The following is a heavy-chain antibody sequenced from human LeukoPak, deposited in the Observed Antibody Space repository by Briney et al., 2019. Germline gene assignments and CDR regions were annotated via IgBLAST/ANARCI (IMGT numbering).Heavy chain of an antibody. V-gene: IGHV1-24*01. J-gene: IGHJ4*02. CDR1: GYTLTELS. Sequence: ASVKVSCKVSGYTLTELSMHWVRQAPGKGLEWMGGFDPEDGETIYAQKFQGRVTMTEDASTDTAYMELSSLRSEDTAVYYCATAPDYNWNSNFDYWGQGTLVTVSS. D-gene: IGHD1-7*01. CDR3: ATAPDYNWNSNFDY. CDR2: FDPEDGET.